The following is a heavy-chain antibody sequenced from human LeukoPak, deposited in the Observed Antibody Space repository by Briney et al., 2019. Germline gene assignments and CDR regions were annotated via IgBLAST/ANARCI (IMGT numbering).Heavy chain of an antibody. D-gene: IGHD6-6*01. J-gene: IGHJ4*02. V-gene: IGHV3-7*03. CDR3: ASTIATRYFDY. CDR1: GFTFSNYW. Sequence: GGSLRLSCVASGFTFSNYWMSWVRQAPGKRLEWVANIKEDGSEKYYVDSVKGRFTISRDNAKNSLYLQMNSLRAEDTAVYYCASTIATRYFDYWGQGTLVTVSS. CDR2: IKEDGSEK.